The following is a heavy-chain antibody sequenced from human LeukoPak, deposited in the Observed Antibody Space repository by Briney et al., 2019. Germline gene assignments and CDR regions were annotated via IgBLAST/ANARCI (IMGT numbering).Heavy chain of an antibody. V-gene: IGHV4-4*07. CDR1: GGSISSYY. D-gene: IGHD3-22*01. J-gene: IGHJ3*02. CDR2: IYTSGST. Sequence: SETLSLTCTVSGGSISSYYWSWIRQPAGKGLEWIGRIYTSGSTNYNPSLKSRVTMSLDTSKNQFSLTLSSVTAADTAVYYCASGSLAQYYYDSSGYYYGLDAFDIWGQGTMVTVSS. CDR3: ASGSLAQYYYDSSGYYYGLDAFDI.